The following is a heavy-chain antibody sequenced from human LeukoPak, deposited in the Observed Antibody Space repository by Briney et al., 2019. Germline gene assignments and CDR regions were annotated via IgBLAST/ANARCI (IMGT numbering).Heavy chain of an antibody. J-gene: IGHJ5*02. V-gene: IGHV3-7*01. D-gene: IGHD2-2*01. CDR2: IKEDGSAQ. CDR3: ATSSNAPGNH. CDR1: GFTFNSYW. Sequence: GGSLRLSCAASGFTFNSYWMSWVRQAAGKGLEWVANIKEDGSAQYYVDSVKGRFTISRDNAKNSLNLQMNSLRAEDTAAYYCATSSNAPGNHWGQGTLVTVSS.